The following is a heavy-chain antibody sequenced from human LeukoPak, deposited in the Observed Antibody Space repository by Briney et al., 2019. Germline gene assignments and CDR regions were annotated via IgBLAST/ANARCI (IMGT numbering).Heavy chain of an antibody. J-gene: IGHJ4*02. CDR3: ARARIAAAGRWGGYFDY. V-gene: IGHV1-18*04. CDR2: ISAYNGDT. CDR1: GYTFNSHG. D-gene: IGHD6-13*01. Sequence: ASVKVSCKASGYTFNSHGISWVRQAPGQGLEWMGWISAYNGDTNYAQKFQGRVTLTTDRTTSTAYLEVRSLRSDDTAVYYCARARIAAAGRWGGYFDYWGQGTLGTVSS.